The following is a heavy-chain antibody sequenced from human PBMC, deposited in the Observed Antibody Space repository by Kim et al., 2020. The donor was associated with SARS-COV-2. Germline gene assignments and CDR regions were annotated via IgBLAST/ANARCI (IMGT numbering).Heavy chain of an antibody. CDR3: ARGYQAGTGSYYFDY. J-gene: IGHJ4*02. D-gene: IGHD6-19*01. V-gene: IGHV1-18*01. Sequence: QNLQGRVTMTTDTSTSTAYMELRGLRSDDTAVYYCARGYQAGTGSYYFDYWGQGTLVTVSS.